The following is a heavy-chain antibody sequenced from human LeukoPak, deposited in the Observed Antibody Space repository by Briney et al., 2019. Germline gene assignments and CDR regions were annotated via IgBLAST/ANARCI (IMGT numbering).Heavy chain of an antibody. J-gene: IGHJ6*02. Sequence: GGSLRLSCEASGFTFRSYEMNWVRQAPGKGLEWVSYSSGDGRTMYYADSVKGRFTISRDSDTNSLYLQMNSLRAEDTAVYYCARGDGVATRYYYGLDVWGQGTTVTVSS. V-gene: IGHV3-48*03. D-gene: IGHD5-12*01. CDR2: SSGDGRTM. CDR3: ARGDGVATRYYYGLDV. CDR1: GFTFRSYE.